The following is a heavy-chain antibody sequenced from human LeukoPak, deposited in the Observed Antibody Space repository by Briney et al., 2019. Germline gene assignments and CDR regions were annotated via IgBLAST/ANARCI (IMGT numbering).Heavy chain of an antibody. CDR1: GFTFSSYA. CDR2: ISGSGGST. J-gene: IGHJ4*02. V-gene: IGHV3-23*01. Sequence: GGSLRLSCAASGFTFSSYAMSWVRQAPGKGRGWVSVISGSGGSTYYVDSVQGRFTISRDNSKNTLFLQMDSLRAEDTAVYYCAKGGFGRPFDYWGQGTLVTVSS. D-gene: IGHD3-10*01. CDR3: AKGGFGRPFDY.